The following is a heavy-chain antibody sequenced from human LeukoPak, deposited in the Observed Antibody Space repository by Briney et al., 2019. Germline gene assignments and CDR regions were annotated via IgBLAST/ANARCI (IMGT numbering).Heavy chain of an antibody. CDR3: ARSAHCSGGSCYLNIYGMDV. J-gene: IGHJ6*02. D-gene: IGHD2-15*01. CDR1: GFTFSTYD. Sequence: GGSLRLSCAASGFTFSTYDMNWVRQGTGKGLEWVSGIGTAGDTHYLGSVKGRFTISRENAKNSLYLQMNSLRAGDTAVYYCARSAHCSGGSCYLNIYGMDVWGQVTTVTVSS. V-gene: IGHV3-13*04. CDR2: IGTAGDT.